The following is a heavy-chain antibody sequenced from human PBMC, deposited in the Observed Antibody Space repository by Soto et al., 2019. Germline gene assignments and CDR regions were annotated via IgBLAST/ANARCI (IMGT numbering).Heavy chain of an antibody. J-gene: IGHJ4*02. CDR2: ISGSGGST. V-gene: IGHV3-23*01. CDR1: GFTFSSYA. Sequence: LRLSCAASGFTFSSYAMSWVRHAPVKGLEWVSAISGSGGSTYYADSVKGRFTISRDNSKNTLYLQMNSLRAEDTAVYYCAKEGRHYDSTGPPLHWGQGTLVTVSS. D-gene: IGHD3-22*01. CDR3: AKEGRHYDSTGPPLH.